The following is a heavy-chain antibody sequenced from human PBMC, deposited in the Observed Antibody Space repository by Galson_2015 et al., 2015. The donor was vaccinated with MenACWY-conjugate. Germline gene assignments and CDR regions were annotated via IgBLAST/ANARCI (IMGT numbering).Heavy chain of an antibody. CDR2: ISDGGGYI. Sequence: SLRLSCAASGFTFSTYVMNWGRQAPGKGLEWVSSISDGGGYIYYADSVKGRFTISRDNPRNTLFLQMNSLRADDTAVYFCARSSGMDVWGQGTTVTVSS. CDR3: ARSSGMDV. V-gene: IGHV3-23*01. J-gene: IGHJ6*02. CDR1: GFTFSTYV.